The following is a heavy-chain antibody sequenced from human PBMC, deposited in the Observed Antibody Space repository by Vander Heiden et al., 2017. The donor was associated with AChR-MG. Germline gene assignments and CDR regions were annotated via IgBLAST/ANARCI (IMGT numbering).Heavy chain of an antibody. CDR2: INDSGST. Sequence: KGLEWIGEINDSGSTNCNPSLKSRVTISVDTAKNQFSMKLGSVTAADTAVYGVAIVGGEGPDYWGQGTMVTVSS. V-gene: IGHV4-34*01. J-gene: IGHJ4*02. CDR3: AIVGGEGPDY. D-gene: IGHD2-15*01.